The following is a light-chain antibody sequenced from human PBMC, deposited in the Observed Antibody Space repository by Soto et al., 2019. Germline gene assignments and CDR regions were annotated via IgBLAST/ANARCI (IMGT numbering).Light chain of an antibody. J-gene: IGKJ5*01. V-gene: IGKV3-20*01. CDR1: ESVSSSY. Sequence: EIVVKHSPDTMSLSPGERATLSCRASESVSSSYLAWYQQRPGQAPRLLIYGASSRATGIPDRFSGSGSGTDFTLTISRLEPEDFAVYYCHQYGTSTITFGPGTRLEIK. CDR2: GAS. CDR3: HQYGTSTIT.